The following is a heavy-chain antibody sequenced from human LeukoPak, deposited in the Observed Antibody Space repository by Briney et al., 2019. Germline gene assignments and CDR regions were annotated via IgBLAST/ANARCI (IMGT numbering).Heavy chain of an antibody. CDR2: IGGSGEIT. V-gene: IGHV3-23*01. J-gene: IGHJ1*01. CDR1: GFTFSNYA. CDR3: ATQTHYDFWSGYTAEFFHH. Sequence: GGSLRLSCAASGFTFSNYAMSWVRQAPGKGLDWVSTIGGSGEITYYADSVKGRFTISRDNSKNTLYLQMNSLRAEDTAVYYCATQTHYDFWSGYTAEFFHHWGQGTLVTVSS. D-gene: IGHD3-3*01.